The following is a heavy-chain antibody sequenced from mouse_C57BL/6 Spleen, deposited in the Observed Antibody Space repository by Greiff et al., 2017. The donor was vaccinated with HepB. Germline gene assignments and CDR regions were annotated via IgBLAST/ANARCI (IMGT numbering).Heavy chain of an antibody. CDR3: ARSRDSNYDAMDY. CDR2: IYPRSGNT. D-gene: IGHD2-5*01. J-gene: IGHJ4*01. V-gene: IGHV1-81*01. CDR1: GYTFTSYG. Sequence: VKLMESGAELARPGASVKLSCKASGYTFTSYGISWVKQRTGQGLEWIGEIYPRSGNTYYNEKFKGKATLTADKSSSTAYMELRSLTSEDSAVYFCARSRDSNYDAMDYWGQGTSVTVSS.